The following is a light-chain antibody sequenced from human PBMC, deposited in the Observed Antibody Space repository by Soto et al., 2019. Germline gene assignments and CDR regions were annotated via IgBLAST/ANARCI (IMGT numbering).Light chain of an antibody. Sequence: QSVLTQPPSASGSPGQAVTISCTGTKSDIGVYYFFSWYQHLPGKAPRRIIYDVFQRPSGVPDRFSGSKSGNTASLPVSGLQAADEADYFCKSYAGSNTYVFGSGTKV. CDR1: KSDIGVYYF. V-gene: IGLV2-8*01. J-gene: IGLJ1*01. CDR3: KSYAGSNTYV. CDR2: DVF.